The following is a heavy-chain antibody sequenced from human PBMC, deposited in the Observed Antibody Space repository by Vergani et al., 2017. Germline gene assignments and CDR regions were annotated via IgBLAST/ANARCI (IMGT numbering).Heavy chain of an antibody. V-gene: IGHV4-34*01. D-gene: IGHD3-10*01. Sequence: QVQLQQWGPGLLKPSETLSLTCAVYGGSLSGYYWSWIRLAPGKGLEWIGEINHSGTINYNPTLKSPFNVSIDTSRDQFSLKLNSVTAADTAVYYCGRVADFYGLGSRLLDLWGQGILVTVSS. CDR1: GGSLSGYY. CDR2: INHSGTI. J-gene: IGHJ5*02. CDR3: GRVADFYGLGSRLLDL.